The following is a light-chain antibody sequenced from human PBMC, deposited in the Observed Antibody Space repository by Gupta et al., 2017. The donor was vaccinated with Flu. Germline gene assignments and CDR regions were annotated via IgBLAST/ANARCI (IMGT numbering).Light chain of an antibody. CDR1: QSVSSSY. CDR2: GAS. J-gene: IGKJ3*01. Sequence: EIVLTQSPGTLSLSPGERATLSCRASQSVSSSYSAWYQQKPGQAPRLLIYGASSRATGIPDRFSGSGSGTDFTLTISRLEPEDFAVYYCQQYGSSTHGFTFGPGTKVDIK. V-gene: IGKV3-20*01. CDR3: QQYGSSTHGFT.